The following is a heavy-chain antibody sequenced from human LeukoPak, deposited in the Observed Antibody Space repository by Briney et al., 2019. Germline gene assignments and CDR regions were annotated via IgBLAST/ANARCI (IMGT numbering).Heavy chain of an antibody. Sequence: PGGSLRLSCAASGFTFSDYYMNWIRQAPGKGLGWVSYISTSSTYTSYADSVKGRFTISRDNAKNSLSLQMSSLRAEDTAVYYCAGAGSERRPLDYWGQGTLVTVSS. V-gene: IGHV3-11*05. CDR1: GFTFSDYY. CDR2: ISTSSTYT. J-gene: IGHJ4*02. CDR3: AGAGSERRPLDY. D-gene: IGHD1-1*01.